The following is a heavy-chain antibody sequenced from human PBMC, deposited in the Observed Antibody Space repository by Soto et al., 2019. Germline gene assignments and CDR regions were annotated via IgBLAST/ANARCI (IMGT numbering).Heavy chain of an antibody. V-gene: IGHV1-18*01. CDR1: GYTFTSYG. CDR2: ISAYNGNT. Sequence: AASVKVSCKASGYTFTSYGISWVRQAPGQGLEWMGWISAYNGNTNYAQKLQGRVTMTTDTSTSTAYMELRSLRSDDTAVYYCARNYDILTGYYPDYGMDVWGQGTTVTVSS. D-gene: IGHD3-9*01. CDR3: ARNYDILTGYYPDYGMDV. J-gene: IGHJ6*02.